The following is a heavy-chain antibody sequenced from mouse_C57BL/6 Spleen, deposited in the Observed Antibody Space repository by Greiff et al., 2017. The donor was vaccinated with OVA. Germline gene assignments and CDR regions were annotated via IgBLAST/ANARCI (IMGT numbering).Heavy chain of an antibody. CDR1: GFSLTSYA. J-gene: IGHJ4*01. D-gene: IGHD2-4*01. CDR3: ASIYYDYLYAMDY. CDR2: IWTGGGT. V-gene: IGHV2-9-1*01. Sequence: QVQLKESGPGLVAPSQSLSITCTVSGFSLTSYAISWVRQPPGKGLEWLGVIWTGGGTNYNSALKSRLSVSKDNSKSQVFLKMSSLQTDDTARYYCASIYYDYLYAMDYWGQGTSVTVSS.